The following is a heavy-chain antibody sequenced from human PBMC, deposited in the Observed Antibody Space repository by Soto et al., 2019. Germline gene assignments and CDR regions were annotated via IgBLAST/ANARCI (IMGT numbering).Heavy chain of an antibody. Sequence: PSQTLSLTCAISGDSVSSNSSAWNWIRQSPSRVLEWLGRTYYRSKWYNDYAVSVKSRITINPDTSKNQFSLQLNSVTTEDTAVYYCARDHGYSSSWYRKNWFDPWGQGTLV. CDR3: ARDHGYSSSWYRKNWFDP. J-gene: IGHJ5*02. CDR1: GDSVSSNSSA. V-gene: IGHV6-1*01. D-gene: IGHD6-13*01. CDR2: TYYRSKWYN.